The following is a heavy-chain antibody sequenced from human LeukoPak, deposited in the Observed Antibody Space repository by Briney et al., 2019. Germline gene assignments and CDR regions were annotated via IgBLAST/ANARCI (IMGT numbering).Heavy chain of an antibody. Sequence: SETLSLTCAVSGYSINDGYYWGWIRQPPGKGLEGIGSVYHSGTTYYNPSLQSRVGLSADMSRNQFSLRLNSMTAADTAVYYCVRDEAEFGNRQWYFDLWGRGTLVTVSS. CDR1: GYSINDGYY. CDR3: VRDEAEFGNRQWYFDL. J-gene: IGHJ2*01. V-gene: IGHV4-38-2*02. D-gene: IGHD2/OR15-2a*01. CDR2: VYHSGTT.